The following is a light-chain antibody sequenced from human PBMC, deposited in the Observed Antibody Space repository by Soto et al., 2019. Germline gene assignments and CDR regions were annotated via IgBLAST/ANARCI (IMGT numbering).Light chain of an antibody. CDR1: QTVRNNY. V-gene: IGKV3-20*01. CDR2: GAS. CDR3: QKYDSVPWS. Sequence: EIVLTQSPGTLSLSPGERATLFCRASQTVRNNYLAWYQQRPGQAPRLLIYGASSRATGIPDRFSGSGSGTDFTLTISRLEPEDFAVYYCQKYDSVPWSFGQGTRVEI. J-gene: IGKJ1*01.